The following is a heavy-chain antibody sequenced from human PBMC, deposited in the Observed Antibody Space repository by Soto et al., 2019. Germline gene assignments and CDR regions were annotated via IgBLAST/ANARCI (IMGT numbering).Heavy chain of an antibody. CDR3: ARGVGYSYGLTYYYYGMDV. Sequence: QVQLQESGPGLVKPSQTLSLTCTVSGGSISSGDYYWSWIRQPPGKGLEWIGYIYYSGSTYYNPSLESRVTISVDTSKNQFSLKLSSVTAADTAVYYCARGVGYSYGLTYYYYGMDVWGQGTTVTVSS. J-gene: IGHJ6*02. D-gene: IGHD5-18*01. V-gene: IGHV4-30-4*01. CDR2: IYYSGST. CDR1: GGSISSGDYY.